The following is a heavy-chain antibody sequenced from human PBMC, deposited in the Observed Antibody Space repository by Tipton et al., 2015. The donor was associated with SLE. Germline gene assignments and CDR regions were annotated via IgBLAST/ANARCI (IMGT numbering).Heavy chain of an antibody. V-gene: IGHV3-23*01. CDR3: VRDSGSSSWHDAFDI. J-gene: IGHJ3*02. D-gene: IGHD6-13*01. Sequence: SLRLSCAASGFTFSSYAMSWVRQAPGKGLEWVSAISGSGGSTYYADSVKGRFTISRDNSKNTLYLQMNSLRAEDTAVYYCVRDSGSSSWHDAFDIWGQGTMVTVSS. CDR1: GFTFSSYA. CDR2: ISGSGGST.